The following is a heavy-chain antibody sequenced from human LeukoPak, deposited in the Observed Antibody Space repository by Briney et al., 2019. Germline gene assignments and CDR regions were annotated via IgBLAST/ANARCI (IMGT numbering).Heavy chain of an antibody. V-gene: IGHV1-69*06. CDR2: ITPIFGTA. Sequence: GASVKVSCTASGGTFSRYAISWVRQAPGQGLEWMGGITPIFGTANYAQKFQGRVTITADKSTSTAYMELSSLRSEDTAVYYCARDLAAAGTWWFDPWGQGTLVTVSS. J-gene: IGHJ5*02. CDR3: ARDLAAAGTWWFDP. CDR1: GGTFSRYA. D-gene: IGHD6-13*01.